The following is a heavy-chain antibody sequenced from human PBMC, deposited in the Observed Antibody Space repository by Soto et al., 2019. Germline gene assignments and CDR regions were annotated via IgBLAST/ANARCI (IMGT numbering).Heavy chain of an antibody. Sequence: QVQLQESGPGLVKPSETLSLTCTISGGPMNNYYCSWFRQPRGQGLEWIGYMGYNGFTRYNHSLRSRVAISLDTAKNQSSMNLSSVTAADTALYYCARQGFGELHGLVDVWGQGITVTVSS. CDR3: ARQGFGELHGLVDV. D-gene: IGHD3-10*01. J-gene: IGHJ6*02. V-gene: IGHV4-59*08. CDR1: GGPMNNYY. CDR2: MGYNGFT.